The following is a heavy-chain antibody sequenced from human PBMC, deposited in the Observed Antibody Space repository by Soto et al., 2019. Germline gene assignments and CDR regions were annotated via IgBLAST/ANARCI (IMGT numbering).Heavy chain of an antibody. D-gene: IGHD1-1*01. CDR3: ARGRYGDY. CDR1: GYTFTSYG. V-gene: IGHV1-18*01. J-gene: IGHJ4*02. CDR2: ISAHNDNT. Sequence: QVHLVQSGAEVRKPGASVKVSCKGSGYTFTSYGIAWVRQAPGQGLEWMGWISAHNDNTNYAQKVQGRVTVTRDTSTSTGYMELRSLRSDDTAVYYCARGRYGDYWGQGALVTVSS.